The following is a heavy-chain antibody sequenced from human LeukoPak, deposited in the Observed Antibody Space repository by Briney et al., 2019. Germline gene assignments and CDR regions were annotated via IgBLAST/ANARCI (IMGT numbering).Heavy chain of an antibody. Sequence: GGSLRLSCAASGFTFXSYAMHWVRQAPGXXLEWVAVISYDGSNKYYPDSVKGRFTISRDNSKNTLYLQMNSLRAEDTAVYYCAREMRLTYWGQGTLVTVSS. CDR3: AREMRLTY. CDR1: GFTFXSYA. V-gene: IGHV3-30-3*01. D-gene: IGHD2-21*01. J-gene: IGHJ4*02. CDR2: ISYDGSNK.